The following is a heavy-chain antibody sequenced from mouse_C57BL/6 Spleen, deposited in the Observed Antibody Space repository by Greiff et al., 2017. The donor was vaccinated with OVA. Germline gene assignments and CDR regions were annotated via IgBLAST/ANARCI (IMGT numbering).Heavy chain of an antibody. CDR1: GFTFSDYG. D-gene: IGHD1-1*01. V-gene: IGHV5-17*01. Sequence: EVKLVESGGGLVKPGGSLKLSCAASGFTFSDYGMHWVRQAPEKGLEWVAYISSGSSTIYYADTVKGRFTISRDNAKNTLFLQMTSLRSEDTAMYYCARKVRFITTVVATDAMDYWGQGTSVTVSS. CDR3: ARKVRFITTVVATDAMDY. J-gene: IGHJ4*01. CDR2: ISSGSSTI.